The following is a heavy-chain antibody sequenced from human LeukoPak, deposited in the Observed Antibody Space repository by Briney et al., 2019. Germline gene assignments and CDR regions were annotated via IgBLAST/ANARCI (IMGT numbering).Heavy chain of an antibody. Sequence: PGGSLRLSCAASAFTFSSYGMHWVRQAPGKGLEWVAFIRYDGSNKYYADSVKGRFTISRDNSKNMLYLQMNSLRAEDTAVYYCAPHPWDFWSGYYYRVDYWGQGTLVTVSS. D-gene: IGHD3-3*01. CDR3: APHPWDFWSGYYYRVDY. V-gene: IGHV3-30*02. CDR1: AFTFSSYG. CDR2: IRYDGSNK. J-gene: IGHJ4*02.